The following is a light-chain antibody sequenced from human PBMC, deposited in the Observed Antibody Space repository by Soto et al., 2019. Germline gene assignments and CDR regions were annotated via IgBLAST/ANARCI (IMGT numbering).Light chain of an antibody. CDR2: GAS. CDR3: QQYNNWPLT. CDR1: QSVSIN. J-gene: IGKJ4*01. Sequence: EIVMTKSPATLSVSPGEGATLSCRASQSVSINLAWYQQKPDHVPRLLIYGASSRATGIPARFSGSGSGTDFTLTISSLQSEDFAVYYCQQYNNWPLTFGGGTKV. V-gene: IGKV3-15*01.